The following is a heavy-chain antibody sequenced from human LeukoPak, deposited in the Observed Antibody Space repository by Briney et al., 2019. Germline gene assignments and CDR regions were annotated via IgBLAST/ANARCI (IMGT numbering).Heavy chain of an antibody. D-gene: IGHD5-12*01. Sequence: SETLSLTCAVYGGSFSGYYWSWIRQPPGKGLEWIGEINHSGSTNYNPSLKSRVTTSVDTSKNQFSLKLSSVTAADTAVYYCARVLVASAGLSNYFDYWGQGTLVTVSS. V-gene: IGHV4-34*01. CDR2: INHSGST. CDR3: ARVLVASAGLSNYFDY. J-gene: IGHJ4*02. CDR1: GGSFSGYY.